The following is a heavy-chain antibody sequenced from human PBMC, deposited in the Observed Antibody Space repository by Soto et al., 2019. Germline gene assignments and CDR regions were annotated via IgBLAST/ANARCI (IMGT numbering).Heavy chain of an antibody. Sequence: PGGSLRLSCRVSGFMFSSYAMTWVRQVPGKGLEWVSSISGSGGSTYYSDSVRGRFTISRDNSKKVLYLEMNRLKGDDTAVYFCAKDGSWGDHYYFDNWGQGTLVTVPQ. CDR1: GFMFSSYA. V-gene: IGHV3-23*01. CDR2: ISGSGGST. J-gene: IGHJ4*02. CDR3: AKDGSWGDHYYFDN. D-gene: IGHD2-21*02.